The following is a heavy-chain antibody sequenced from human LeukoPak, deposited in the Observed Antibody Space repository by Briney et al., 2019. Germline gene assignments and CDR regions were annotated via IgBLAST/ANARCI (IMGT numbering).Heavy chain of an antibody. J-gene: IGHJ4*02. D-gene: IGHD6-19*01. V-gene: IGHV3-64*01. Sequence: GGSLRLSCAASGFTFSSYAMHWVRQAPGKGLEYVSAISSNGGSTYYANSVKGRFTISRDNSKNTLYLQMNSLRAEDTAVYYCAKIVAVAGTQLDYWGQGTLVTVSS. CDR3: AKIVAVAGTQLDY. CDR2: ISSNGGST. CDR1: GFTFSSYA.